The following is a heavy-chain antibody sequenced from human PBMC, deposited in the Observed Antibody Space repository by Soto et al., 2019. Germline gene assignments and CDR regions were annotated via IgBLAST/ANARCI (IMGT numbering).Heavy chain of an antibody. J-gene: IGHJ6*02. Sequence: ASVKVSCKASGYTFTSYYMHWVRQAPGQGLEWMGIINPSGGSTSYVQKFQGRVTMTRDTSTSTVYMELSSLRSEDTAVYYCARDGAPRVGFSRFWSTSCYGGIYYYGMDVWGQGTSVTVSS. D-gene: IGHD2-2*01. CDR2: INPSGGST. CDR3: ARDGAPRVGFSRFWSTSCYGGIYYYGMDV. CDR1: GYTFTSYY. V-gene: IGHV1-46*01.